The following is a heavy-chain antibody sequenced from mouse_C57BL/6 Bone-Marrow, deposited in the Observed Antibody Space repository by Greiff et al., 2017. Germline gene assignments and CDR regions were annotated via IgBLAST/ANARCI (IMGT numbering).Heavy chain of an antibody. Sequence: EVKVVESGGDLVKPGGSLKLSCAASGFTFSSYGMSWVRQTPDKRLEWVATISSGGSYTYYPDSVKGRFTISRDNAKNTRYLQMSSLKSEDTAMYYCARHSYYLDYWGQGATLTVSS. D-gene: IGHD1-1*01. CDR1: GFTFSSYG. J-gene: IGHJ2*01. CDR2: ISSGGSYT. V-gene: IGHV5-6*01. CDR3: ARHSYYLDY.